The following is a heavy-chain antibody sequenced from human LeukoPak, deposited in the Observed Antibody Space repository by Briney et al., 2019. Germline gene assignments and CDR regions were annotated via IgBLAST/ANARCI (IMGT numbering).Heavy chain of an antibody. CDR3: ARVVWSGGWYLGY. Sequence: ASVKVSCKTSGYTFTTYGISWVRQAPGQGLEWMGWISAYNGYTNYAQKLQGRVTMTTDTSTSTAYMGLRSLRSDDTAVYYCARVVWSGGWYLGYWGQGTLVTVSS. J-gene: IGHJ4*02. CDR1: GYTFTTYG. CDR2: ISAYNGYT. D-gene: IGHD6-19*01. V-gene: IGHV1-18*01.